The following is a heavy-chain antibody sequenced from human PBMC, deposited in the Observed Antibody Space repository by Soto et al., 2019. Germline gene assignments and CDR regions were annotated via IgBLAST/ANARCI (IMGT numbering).Heavy chain of an antibody. Sequence: SETLSLTGTLSGGSISRYYWSWIRQPPGKGLEWIGYIYYSGSTNYNPSLKSRVTISVDTSKNQFSLKLSSMTAADTAVYYWARFDILTGYFSPRGQGTLVTVSS. CDR2: IYYSGST. D-gene: IGHD3-9*01. CDR1: GGSISRYY. V-gene: IGHV4-59*01. J-gene: IGHJ4*02. CDR3: ARFDILTGYFSP.